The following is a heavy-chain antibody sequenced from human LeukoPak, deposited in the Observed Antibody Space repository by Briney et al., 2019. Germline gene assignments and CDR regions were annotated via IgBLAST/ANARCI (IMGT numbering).Heavy chain of an antibody. Sequence: ASVKVSCKASVYTFTSYYMHWVRQAPGQGLEWMGIINPSGGSTSYAQKFQGRVTMTRDTSTSTVYMELSSLRSEDTAVYYCARDGSGSCYNAAFFSRKRHVFDYWGQGTLVTVSS. D-gene: IGHD3-10*01. V-gene: IGHV1-46*01. CDR2: INPSGGST. CDR3: ARDGSGSCYNAAFFSRKRHVFDY. J-gene: IGHJ4*02. CDR1: VYTFTSYY.